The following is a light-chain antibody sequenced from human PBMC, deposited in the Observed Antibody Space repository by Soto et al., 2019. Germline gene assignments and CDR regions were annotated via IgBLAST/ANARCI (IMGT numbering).Light chain of an antibody. CDR2: EVS. J-gene: IGLJ3*02. V-gene: IGLV2-8*01. CDR3: SSYAGSNNLV. CDR1: SSDVGGYNY. Sequence: QSVLTQPPSASGSPGQSVTISCTGTSSDVGGYNYVSWYQQHPGKAPKLMIYEVSKRPSGVPDRFSGSKSGNTASLTVSGLXXXXXXDXYCSSYAGSNNLVFGGGTKLTVL.